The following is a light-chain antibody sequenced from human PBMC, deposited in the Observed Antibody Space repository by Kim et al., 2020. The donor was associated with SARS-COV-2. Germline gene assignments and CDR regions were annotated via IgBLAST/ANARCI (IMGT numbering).Light chain of an antibody. CDR2: GDN. CDR1: GTSVANQE. J-gene: IGLJ2*01. Sequence: QTYTPTCPGNGTSVANQEPCWLHHHQGHPPKVLSYGDNNRPSGISERFSASRSDNTASLTISGLQAEDEAEYYCSAWDRSLNAAVFGGGTKVTVL. V-gene: IGLV10-54*01. CDR3: SAWDRSLNAAV.